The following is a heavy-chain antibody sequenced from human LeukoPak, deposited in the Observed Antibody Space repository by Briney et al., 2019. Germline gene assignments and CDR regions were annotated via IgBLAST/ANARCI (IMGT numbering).Heavy chain of an antibody. D-gene: IGHD6-13*01. CDR3: AKDAIAETEYYFDY. CDR2: ITWDGDRT. V-gene: IGHV3-43*01. CDR1: GFTFSHYS. J-gene: IGHJ4*02. Sequence: GGSLRLSCVASGFTFSHYSMHWVRQTPGKGLEWVSLITWDGDRTEYADSVKGRFTISRDNNKNSLYLQMNSLRTEDTALYYCAKDAIAETEYYFDYWGQGTLVTVSS.